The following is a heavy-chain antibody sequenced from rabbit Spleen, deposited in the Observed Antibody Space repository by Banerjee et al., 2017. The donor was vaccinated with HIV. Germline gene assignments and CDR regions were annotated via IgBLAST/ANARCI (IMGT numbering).Heavy chain of an antibody. V-gene: IGHV1S45*01. J-gene: IGHJ6*01. Sequence: QEQLVESGGGLVQPEGSLTLTCKASGFSFSDRDVMCWVRQAPGKGLEWIACINASTGKPVYATWASGRFTISRTSSTTVTLRMTSLTAADTATYFCARESSYAGYAGYGYAARYYGMDLWGPGTLVTVS. D-gene: IGHD6-1*01. CDR2: INASTGKP. CDR3: ARESSYAGYAGYGYAARYYGMDL. CDR1: GFSFSDRDV.